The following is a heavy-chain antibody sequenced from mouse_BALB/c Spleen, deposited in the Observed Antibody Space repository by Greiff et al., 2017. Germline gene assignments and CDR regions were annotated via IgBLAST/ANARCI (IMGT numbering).Heavy chain of an antibody. Sequence: QVQLQQSGAELVRPGSSVKISCKASGYAFSSYWMNWVKQRPGQGLEWIGQIYPGDGDTNYNGKFKGKATLTADKSSSTAHMQLSSLTSEDSAVYFCAIYDYDGAMDYWGQGTSVTVSS. CDR2: IYPGDGDT. CDR1: GYAFSSYW. J-gene: IGHJ4*01. D-gene: IGHD2-4*01. CDR3: AIYDYDGAMDY. V-gene: IGHV1-80*01.